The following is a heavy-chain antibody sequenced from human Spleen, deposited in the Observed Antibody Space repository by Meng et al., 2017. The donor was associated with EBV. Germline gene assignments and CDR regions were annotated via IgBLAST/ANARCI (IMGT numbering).Heavy chain of an antibody. CDR1: GGSMSITYW. CDR2: IYHSGGT. CDR3: ARRATKSGWAVGGFDL. V-gene: IGHV4-4*02. D-gene: IGHD6-19*01. Sequence: QVARQGSGSGPVRLSVALSLPCTVSGGSMSITYWWTWLRLPPGKGLGWIGEIYHSGGTNYNPSLKSRATFSVDKSKGQFSLRLTSVSAADTAVYYCARRATKSGWAVGGFDLWGQGTLVTVSS. J-gene: IGHJ5*02.